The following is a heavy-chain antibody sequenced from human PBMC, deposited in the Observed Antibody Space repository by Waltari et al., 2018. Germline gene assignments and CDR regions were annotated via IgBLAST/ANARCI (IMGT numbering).Heavy chain of an antibody. CDR1: GGSFARYG. J-gene: IGHJ6*03. V-gene: IGHV1-69*14. CDR2: IITTVGTT. CDR3: AGGYYESSGFSFYYFYHMDV. Sequence: QVQLVQSGAEVKKPGSSVTVSCKASGGSFARYGISWVRQAPGQGLEWMGGIITTVGTTNYAQKFQGRVTINADKSTSTAYMHLTSLRSEDAAVYYCAGGYYESSGFSFYYFYHMDVWGKGTTVTVSS. D-gene: IGHD3-22*01.